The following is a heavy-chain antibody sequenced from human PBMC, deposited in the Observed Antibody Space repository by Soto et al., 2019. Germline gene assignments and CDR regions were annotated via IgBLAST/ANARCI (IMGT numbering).Heavy chain of an antibody. V-gene: IGHV6-1*01. J-gene: IGHJ4*02. D-gene: IGHD2-21*02. CDR3: ASCGDIYGAFCAHFGC. Sequence: SQTLSLTCAISGDSVSSNSAAWNWIRHSPSRGLEWLGRTYYRSKWYNDYAVSVKSRITINTDTSKNLISLQLNSVTPEDTAVYHCASCGDIYGAFCAHFGCWGLGVLVTVS. CDR1: GDSVSSNSAA. CDR2: TYYRSKWYN.